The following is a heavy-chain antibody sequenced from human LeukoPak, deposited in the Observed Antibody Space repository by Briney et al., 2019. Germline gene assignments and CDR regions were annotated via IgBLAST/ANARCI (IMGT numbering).Heavy chain of an antibody. D-gene: IGHD3-10*01. CDR2: IWYDGSNK. CDR3: AKAVTLVRTDAFDI. CDR1: GFTFSTYG. V-gene: IGHV3-33*06. Sequence: GRSLRLSCAASGFTFSTYGMHWVRQAPAKGLEWVAVIWYDGSNKYYADSVKGRFTISRDNSKNTLYLQMNSLRAEDTAVYYCAKAVTLVRTDAFDIWGQGAMVTVSS. J-gene: IGHJ3*02.